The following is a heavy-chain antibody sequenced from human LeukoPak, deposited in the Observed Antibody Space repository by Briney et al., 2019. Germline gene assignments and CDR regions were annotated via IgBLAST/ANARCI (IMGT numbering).Heavy chain of an antibody. CDR3: ARAGEPVDFWSGYWFDY. Sequence: GGSLRLSCAASGFTFSSYAMHWVRQAPGKGLEWVAVISYDGSNKYYADSVKGRFTISRDNSKNTLYLQMNSLRAEDTAVYYCARAGEPVDFWSGYWFDYWGQGTLVTVSS. D-gene: IGHD3-3*01. CDR1: GFTFSSYA. J-gene: IGHJ4*02. CDR2: ISYDGSNK. V-gene: IGHV3-30-3*01.